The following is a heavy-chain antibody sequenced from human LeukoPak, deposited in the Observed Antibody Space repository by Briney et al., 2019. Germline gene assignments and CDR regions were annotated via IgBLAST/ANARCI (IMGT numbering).Heavy chain of an antibody. Sequence: ASVKVSCKASGYTLTAYYIYWVRQAPGQGLEWMGRINPNSGGTDYAQNFQGRVTMTRDTSISTAYMELSRLKSDDTAVYYCARGYCSGGTCYLVENWLDPWGQGTLVTVSS. CDR3: ARGYCSGGTCYLVENWLDP. CDR1: GYTLTAYY. D-gene: IGHD2-15*01. J-gene: IGHJ5*02. V-gene: IGHV1-2*06. CDR2: INPNSGGT.